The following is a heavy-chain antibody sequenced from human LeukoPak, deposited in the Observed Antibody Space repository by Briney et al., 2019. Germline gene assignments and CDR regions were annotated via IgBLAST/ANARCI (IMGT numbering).Heavy chain of an antibody. D-gene: IGHD3-22*01. J-gene: IGHJ6*03. CDR1: GFTFSSYG. CDR2: IRYDGSNK. V-gene: IGHV3-30*02. Sequence: GGSLRLSCAASGFTFSSYGMHWVRQAPGKGLEWVAFIRYDGSNKYYADSVKGRFTISRDNPKNTLYLQMNSLRAEDTAVYYCARERPNSYDSSGYTYYYYYMDVWGKGTTVTISS. CDR3: ARERPNSYDSSGYTYYYYYMDV.